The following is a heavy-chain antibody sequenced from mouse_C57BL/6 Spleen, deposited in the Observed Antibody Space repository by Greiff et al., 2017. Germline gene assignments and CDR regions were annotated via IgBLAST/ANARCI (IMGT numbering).Heavy chain of an antibody. CDR3: TGCYSNYEAWFAY. Sequence: EVQRVESGGGLVQPGGSMKLSCVASGFTFSNYWMNWVRQSPEKGLEWVAQIRLKSDNYATHYAESVKGRFTISRDDSKSSVYLQMNNLRAEDTGIYYCTGCYSNYEAWFAYWGQGTLVTVSA. CDR2: IRLKSDNYAT. CDR1: GFTFSNYW. J-gene: IGHJ3*01. V-gene: IGHV6-3*01. D-gene: IGHD2-5*01.